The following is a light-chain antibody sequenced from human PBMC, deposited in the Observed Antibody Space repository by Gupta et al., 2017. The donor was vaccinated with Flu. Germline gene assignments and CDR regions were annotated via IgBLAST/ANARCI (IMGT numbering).Light chain of an antibody. CDR3: QQSYSTPLFT. CDR2: AAS. V-gene: IGKV1-39*01. Sequence: DIQMTQSPPSLSASVGDRVTITCRASQSISSYLNWYQQKPGKAPKLLIYAASSLQSGVPSRFSGSGSGTDFTLTISRRQPEDFATYYCQQSYSTPLFTFGPGTKVDIK. J-gene: IGKJ3*01. CDR1: QSISSY.